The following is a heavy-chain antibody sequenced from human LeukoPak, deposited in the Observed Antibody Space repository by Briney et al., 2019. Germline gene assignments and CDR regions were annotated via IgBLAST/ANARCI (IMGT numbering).Heavy chain of an antibody. CDR2: IYWDDDK. CDR1: GFSLSTSGVG. CDR3: ARSWYYGSGYNWFDP. J-gene: IGHJ5*02. V-gene: IGHV2-5*02. Sequence: SGPTLVKPTQTLTLTCTFSGFSLSTSGVGVGWICQPPGKALEWLALIYWDDDKRYSPSLKSRLTITKDTSKNQVVLTMTNMDPVDTATYYCARSWYYGSGYNWFDPWGQGTLVTVSS. D-gene: IGHD3-10*01.